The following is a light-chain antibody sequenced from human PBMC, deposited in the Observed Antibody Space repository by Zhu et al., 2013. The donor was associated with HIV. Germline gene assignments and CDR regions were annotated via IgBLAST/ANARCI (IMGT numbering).Light chain of an antibody. V-gene: IGLV6-57*01. CDR1: SGSIATSF. CDR2: DDN. Sequence: NFMLTQPPSVSESPGKTVIISCTRSSGSIATSFVQWYQQRPGSSPTTVIYDDNQRPSGVPDRFSGSVDSSSNSAFLTISGLKTEDEADYYCQSYNVDNHVFGTGTKVTVL. CDR3: QSYNVDNHV. J-gene: IGLJ1*01.